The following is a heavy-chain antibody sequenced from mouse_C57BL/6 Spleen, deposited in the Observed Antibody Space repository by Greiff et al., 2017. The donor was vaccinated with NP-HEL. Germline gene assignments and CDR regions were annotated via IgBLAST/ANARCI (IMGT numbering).Heavy chain of an antibody. V-gene: IGHV1-72*01. CDR3: ARWVTMVTTGDYYAMDY. CDR1: GYTFTSYW. D-gene: IGHD2-2*01. Sequence: QVQLQQPGAELVKPGASVKLSCKASGYTFTSYWMHWVKQRPGRGLEWIGRIDPNSGGTKYNEKFKSKATLTVDKPSSTAYMQLSSLTSEDSAVYYCARWVTMVTTGDYYAMDYWGQGTSVTVSS. J-gene: IGHJ4*01. CDR2: IDPNSGGT.